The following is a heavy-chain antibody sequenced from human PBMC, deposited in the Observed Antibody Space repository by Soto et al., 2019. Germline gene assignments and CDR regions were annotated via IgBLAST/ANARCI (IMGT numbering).Heavy chain of an antibody. Sequence: QISLKESGPALVKPTQNLTLTCTFSGFSLSTSGVGVGWIRQPPGEALEWLALIYWDCDKRYSPSLRSRLTITKDTSKNMVYLAMTNMDPVDTGTYYCAHRYCSSTSCHPYFYYDMDVWGQGTTVTVSS. J-gene: IGHJ6*02. V-gene: IGHV2-5*02. CDR3: AHRYCSSTSCHPYFYYDMDV. CDR2: IYWDCDK. D-gene: IGHD2-2*01. CDR1: GFSLSTSGVG.